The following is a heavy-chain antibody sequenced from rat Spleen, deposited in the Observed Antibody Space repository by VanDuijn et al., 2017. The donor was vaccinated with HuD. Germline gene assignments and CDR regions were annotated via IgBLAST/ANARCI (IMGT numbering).Heavy chain of an antibody. J-gene: IGHJ3*01. V-gene: IGHV3-3*01. CDR2: INSAGST. CDR3: ARSDGTHYYLPFAN. CDR1: GHSITSGYR. Sequence: EVQLQESGPGLVKPSQSLSLTCSVTGHSITSGYRWNWIRKFPGNELEWMGYINSAGSTIYNPSLTSRISITRDTSRNQFFLQVNSVTTEDTATYYCARSDGTHYYLPFANWGQGTVVTVSS. D-gene: IGHD1-12*02.